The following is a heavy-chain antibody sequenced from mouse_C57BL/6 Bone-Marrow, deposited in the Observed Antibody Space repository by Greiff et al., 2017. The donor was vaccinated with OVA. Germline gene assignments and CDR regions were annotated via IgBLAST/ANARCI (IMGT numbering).Heavy chain of an antibody. J-gene: IGHJ1*03. CDR3: TTTRYGFDV. V-gene: IGHV1-5*01. D-gene: IGHD1-1*02. CDR1: GYTFTSYW. CDR2: IYPGNSDT. Sequence: EVQLQESGTVLARPGASVKMSCKTSGYTFTSYWMHWVKQRPGQGLEWIGAIYPGNSDTSYNQKFKGKAKLTAVTSASTAYMELSSLTNDDSAVYYCTTTRYGFDVWGTGTTVTVSS.